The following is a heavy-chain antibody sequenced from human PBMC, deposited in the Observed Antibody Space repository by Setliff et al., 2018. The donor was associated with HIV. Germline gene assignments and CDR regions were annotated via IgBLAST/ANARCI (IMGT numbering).Heavy chain of an antibody. J-gene: IGHJ4*02. CDR1: GGSISSYY. Sequence: KPSETLSLTCTVSGGSISSYYWSWIRQPPGKGLEWIGYIYTSGSTSYNPSLESRVTISVDTSKNQFSLKLSSVTAADTAVYYCARHSPSDYWGQGTLVTVSS. V-gene: IGHV4-4*09. CDR2: IYTSGST. CDR3: ARHSPSDY.